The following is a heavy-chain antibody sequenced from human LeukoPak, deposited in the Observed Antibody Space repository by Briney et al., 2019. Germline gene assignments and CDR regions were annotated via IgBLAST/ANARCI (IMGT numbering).Heavy chain of an antibody. D-gene: IGHD6-13*01. J-gene: IGHJ4*02. V-gene: IGHV4-39*01. CDR2: IYYTGST. CDR1: GGSITSSSYY. CDR3: TRHEWHSSSCHYDY. Sequence: PSETLSLTCTVSGGSITSSSYYWGWIRQPPGKGLEWIGSIYYTGSTYYNPSPKSRVTQSVDTSKNQFSLKLSSVTAADTAVYYCTRHEWHSSSCHYDYWGQGTLVTVSS.